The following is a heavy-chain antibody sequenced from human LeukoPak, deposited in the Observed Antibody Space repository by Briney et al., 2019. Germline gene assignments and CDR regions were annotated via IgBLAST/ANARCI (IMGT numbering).Heavy chain of an antibody. V-gene: IGHV1-69*05. CDR1: GGTFSSYA. CDR3: ARECYYDSSGYYYAGWFDP. CDR2: IIPIFGTA. D-gene: IGHD3-22*01. J-gene: IGHJ5*02. Sequence: ASVKVSCKASGGTFSSYAISWVRQAPGQGLEWMGGIIPIFGTANYAQKFQGRVTITTDESTSTAYMELSGLRSEDTAVYYCARECYYDSSGYYYAGWFDPWGQGTLVTVSS.